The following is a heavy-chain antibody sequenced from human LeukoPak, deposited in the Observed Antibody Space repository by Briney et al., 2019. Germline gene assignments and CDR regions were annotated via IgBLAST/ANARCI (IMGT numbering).Heavy chain of an antibody. CDR1: GFTVSSNY. Sequence: GGSLRLSCAASGFTVSSNYMSWVRQAPGKGLEWVSVIYSGGSTYYADSVKGRFTISRDNSKNTLYLQMNSLRAEDTAVYYCARAAYDSTGGLDYWGQGTLVTVSS. J-gene: IGHJ4*02. V-gene: IGHV3-66*01. CDR2: IYSGGST. CDR3: ARAAYDSTGGLDY. D-gene: IGHD3-22*01.